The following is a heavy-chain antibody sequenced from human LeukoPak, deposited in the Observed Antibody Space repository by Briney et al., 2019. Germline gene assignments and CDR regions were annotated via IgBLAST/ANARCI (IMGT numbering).Heavy chain of an antibody. J-gene: IGHJ4*02. D-gene: IGHD4-17*01. CDR3: ARDLGDYAFDY. V-gene: IGHV4-59*01. CDR1: GGSISSYY. CDR2: IYYSGST. Sequence: ASETLSLTCTVSGGSISSYYWSWIRQPPGKGLEWIGYIYYSGSTNYNPSLKSRVTISVDTSKNQFSLKLSSVTAADTAVYYCARDLGDYAFDYWGQGTLVTVSS.